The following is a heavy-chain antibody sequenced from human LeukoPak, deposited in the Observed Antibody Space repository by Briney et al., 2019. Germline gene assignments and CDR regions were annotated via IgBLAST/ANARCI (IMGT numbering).Heavy chain of an antibody. CDR2: IRSKANSYAT. D-gene: IGHD6-19*01. V-gene: IGHV3-73*01. CDR3: TAPLLVAGFDY. Sequence: GGSLRLSCAASGFTFSGSAMHWVRQASGKGLEWVGRIRSKANSYATAYAASVKGRFTISRDDSKNTAYLQMNSLKTEDTAVYYCTAPLLVAGFDYWGQGTLVTVSS. CDR1: GFTFSGSA. J-gene: IGHJ4*02.